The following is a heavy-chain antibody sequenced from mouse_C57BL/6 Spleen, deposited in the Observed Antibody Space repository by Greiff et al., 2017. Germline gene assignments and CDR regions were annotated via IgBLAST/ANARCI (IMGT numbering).Heavy chain of an antibody. CDR2: IYPSASET. CDR1: GYTFTSYW. D-gene: IGHD1-1*01. CDR3: AIPYYGSSYRYFDG. J-gene: IGHJ1*03. V-gene: IGHV1-61*01. Sequence: QVQLQQPGAELVRPGSSVKLSCKASGYTFTSYWMAWVKQRPGQGLEWIGNIYPSASETHYNQKFKDKATLTVDKSSSTAYMQLSSLTSEDSAVYYCAIPYYGSSYRYFDGWGTGTTVTVSS.